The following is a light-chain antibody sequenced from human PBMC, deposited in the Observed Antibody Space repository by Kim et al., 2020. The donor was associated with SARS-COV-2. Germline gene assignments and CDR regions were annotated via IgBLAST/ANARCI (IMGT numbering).Light chain of an antibody. V-gene: IGLV3-19*01. CDR3: NSRDSTGYHVV. J-gene: IGLJ3*02. CDR1: SLRKYY. Sequence: SSELTQDPSVSVALGQTVRITCQGDSLRKYYASWYQQKPGQAPVHVLCDENNRPSGIPDRFSGSSSGNTASLTITGAQAEDEADYYCNSRDSTGYHVVFGGGTQLTVL. CDR2: DEN.